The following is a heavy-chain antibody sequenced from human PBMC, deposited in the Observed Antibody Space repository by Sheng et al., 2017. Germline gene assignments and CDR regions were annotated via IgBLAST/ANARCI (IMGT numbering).Heavy chain of an antibody. D-gene: IGHD3-10*01. V-gene: IGHV1-18*01. CDR1: GYTFTSYG. CDR2: ISAYNGNT. CDR3: ARDRPLRYYGSGSYYYYYYMDV. Sequence: QVQLVQSGAEVKKPGASVKVSCKASGYTFTSYGISWVRQAPGQGLEWMGWISAYNGNTNYAQKLQGRVTMTTDTSTSTAYMELRSLRSDDTAVYYCARDRPLRYYGSGSYYYYYYMDVWGKGTTVTVSS. J-gene: IGHJ6*03.